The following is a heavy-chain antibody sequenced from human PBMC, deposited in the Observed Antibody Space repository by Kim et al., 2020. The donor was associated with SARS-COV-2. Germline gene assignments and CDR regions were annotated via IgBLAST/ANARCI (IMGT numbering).Heavy chain of an antibody. V-gene: IGHV3-30-3*01. J-gene: IGHJ4*02. CDR2: ISYDGSNK. CDR3: ARGRYDSSGYYTDDY. CDR1: GFTFSSYA. Sequence: GGSLRLSCAASGFTFSSYAMHWVRQAPGKGLEWVAVISYDGSNKYYADSVKGRFTISRDNSKNTLYLQMNSLRAEDTAVYYCARGRYDSSGYYTDDYWGQGTLVTVSS. D-gene: IGHD3-22*01.